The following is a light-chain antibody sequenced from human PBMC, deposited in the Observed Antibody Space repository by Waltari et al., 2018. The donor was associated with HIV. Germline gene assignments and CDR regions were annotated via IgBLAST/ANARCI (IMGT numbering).Light chain of an antibody. Sequence: QSALTQPPSASGSPGQSVTNSCTGTSSDVGGSNYVSWSPQHPGKAPNLMMYEVSKRPAGVPDRFSGSKSGNTASLTVSGLQAEDEADYYCSSYAGSGEVFGGGTKLTVL. CDR2: EVS. CDR3: SSYAGSGEV. CDR1: SSDVGGSNY. J-gene: IGLJ2*01. V-gene: IGLV2-8*01.